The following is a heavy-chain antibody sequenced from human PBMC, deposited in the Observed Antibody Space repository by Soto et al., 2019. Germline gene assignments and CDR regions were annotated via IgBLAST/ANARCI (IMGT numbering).Heavy chain of an antibody. CDR3: AREKISGGYGDYSNYYYYGMDV. CDR2: IYYSGST. J-gene: IGHJ6*02. V-gene: IGHV4-31*03. Sequence: PSETLSLTCTVSGGSISSGGYYWSWIRQHPGKGLEWIGYIYYSGSTYYNPSLKSRVTISVDTSKNQFSLKLSSVTAADTAVYYCAREKISGGYGDYSNYYYYGMDVWGQGTTVTVSS. D-gene: IGHD4-17*01. CDR1: GGSISSGGYY.